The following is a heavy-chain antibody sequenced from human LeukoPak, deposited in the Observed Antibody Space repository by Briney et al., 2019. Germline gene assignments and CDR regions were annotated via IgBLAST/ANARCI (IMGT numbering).Heavy chain of an antibody. J-gene: IGHJ5*02. Sequence: GSLRLSCAASGFTFSSYWMSWIRQPPGKGLEWIGDISYSGSASYNPSLRSRVTISVDTSTNQFSLTLGSVTAADTAVYYCATEAECSGGSCYSYGWFDPWGQGTQVIVSS. CDR3: ATEAECSGGSCYSYGWFDP. CDR1: GFTFSSYW. V-gene: IGHV4-59*01. CDR2: ISYSGSA. D-gene: IGHD2-15*01.